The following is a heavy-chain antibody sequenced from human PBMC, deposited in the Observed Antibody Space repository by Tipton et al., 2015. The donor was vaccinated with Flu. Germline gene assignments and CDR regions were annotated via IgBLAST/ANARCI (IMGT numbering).Heavy chain of an antibody. CDR2: IYSGGST. CDR1: DDSISSNSFF. J-gene: IGHJ4*02. CDR3: ARGMRTTAGNFDN. Sequence: TLSLTCTVSDDSISSNSFFWNWIRQPAGKGLEWIGRIYSGGSTSYSPSLEGRVTISLDTSKHQFSLNLSSVTAADTAMYYCARGMRTTAGNFDNWGQGTLVTVSS. D-gene: IGHD1-1*01. V-gene: IGHV4-61*02.